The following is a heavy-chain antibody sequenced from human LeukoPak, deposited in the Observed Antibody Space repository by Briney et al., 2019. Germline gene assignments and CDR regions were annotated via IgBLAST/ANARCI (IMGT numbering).Heavy chain of an antibody. CDR3: ARGRWKLEPPDY. CDR1: GYTFASYD. V-gene: IGHV1-8*01. CDR2: MNPNSGNT. J-gene: IGHJ4*02. D-gene: IGHD1-14*01. Sequence: ASVKVSCKASGYTFASYDINWVRQATGQGLEWMGWMNPNSGNTGYAQKFQGRVTMTRNTSISTAYMELSSLRSEDTAVYYCARGRWKLEPPDYWGQGTLVTVSS.